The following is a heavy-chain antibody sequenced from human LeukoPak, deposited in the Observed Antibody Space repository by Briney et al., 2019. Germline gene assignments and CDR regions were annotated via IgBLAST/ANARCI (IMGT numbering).Heavy chain of an antibody. J-gene: IGHJ6*02. Sequence: AGGSLRLSCAASGFTFNSYWMYWVRQAPGKGLVWVSRINGDGSTTNYADSVKGRFTISRDNAKNTLFLQMNSLGAEDTAVYYCARVRYSGSYPYYYGMDVWGQGTTVTVSS. CDR1: GFTFNSYW. V-gene: IGHV3-74*01. D-gene: IGHD1-26*01. CDR2: INGDGSTT. CDR3: ARVRYSGSYPYYYGMDV.